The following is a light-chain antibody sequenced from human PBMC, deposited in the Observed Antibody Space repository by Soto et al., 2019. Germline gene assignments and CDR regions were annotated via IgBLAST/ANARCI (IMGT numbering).Light chain of an antibody. V-gene: IGKV1-12*01. CDR2: SAS. Sequence: DIQMTQSPSSVSASVGDRITITCRASQGISTWLAWHHQKPGKAPKLLIYSASSLQSGVPSRFSGSGSGTDFTLTISSLQPEDFATYFCQQGISFPLTFGGGTKVEL. CDR3: QQGISFPLT. J-gene: IGKJ4*01. CDR1: QGISTW.